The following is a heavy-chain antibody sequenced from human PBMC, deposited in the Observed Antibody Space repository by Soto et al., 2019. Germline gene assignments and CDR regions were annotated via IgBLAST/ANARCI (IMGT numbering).Heavy chain of an antibody. CDR1: GETFSSDA. CDR3: AREGQVDSSGYYYVAY. CDR2: IIPIFGTA. Sequence: SVKGSCKASGETFSSDAISWVRQAPGQGLEWMGGIIPIFGTANYAQKFQGRVTITADKSTSTAYMELSSLRSEDTAVYYCAREGQVDSSGYYYVAYWGQGTLVTVSS. J-gene: IGHJ4*02. D-gene: IGHD3-22*01. V-gene: IGHV1-69*06.